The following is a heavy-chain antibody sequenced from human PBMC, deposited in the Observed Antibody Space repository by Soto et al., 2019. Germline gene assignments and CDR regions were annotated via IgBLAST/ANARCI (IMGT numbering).Heavy chain of an antibody. J-gene: IGHJ6*02. CDR3: ARVIEAYSNYGMDV. V-gene: IGHV3-23*01. D-gene: IGHD5-12*01. CDR1: GFTFSSYA. Sequence: QTGGSLRLSCAASGFTFSSYAMSWVRQAPGKGLEWVSAISGSGGSTYYEDSVKGRFTISRDNSKNTLYLQMNSQRAEDTAVYYCARVIEAYSNYGMDVWGQGTTVTVSS. CDR2: ISGSGGST.